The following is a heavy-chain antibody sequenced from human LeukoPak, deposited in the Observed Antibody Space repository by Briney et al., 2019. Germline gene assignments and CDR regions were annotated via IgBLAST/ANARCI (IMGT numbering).Heavy chain of an antibody. J-gene: IGHJ6*03. CDR1: GFTFCDYY. D-gene: IGHD3-10*01. V-gene: IGHV3-11*04. Sequence: GGSLRLSRAASGFTFCDYYMSCICQAPGRGLEWGSYISSSGSTIYYADSVKGRFTISRDNAKNSLYLQMNSLRAEDAAVYYCARDVMVRGVRHRYYMDVWGKGTTVTVSS. CDR3: ARDVMVRGVRHRYYMDV. CDR2: ISSSGSTI.